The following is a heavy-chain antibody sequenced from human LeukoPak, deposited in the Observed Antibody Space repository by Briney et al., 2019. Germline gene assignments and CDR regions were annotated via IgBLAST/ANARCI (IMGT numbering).Heavy chain of an antibody. CDR2: TSLDGRST. D-gene: IGHD5-12*01. V-gene: IGHV3-74*01. CDR3: ARSVYNYGPGADY. Sequence: GGSLRLSCAASGFTFSSYWMHWVRQAPGKGLVWVSRTSLDGRSTTYVDSVKGRFTISRDNAKNTLFLQMNSLRVEDTAVYFCARSVYNYGPGADYWGQGTLVTVSS. CDR1: GFTFSSYW. J-gene: IGHJ4*02.